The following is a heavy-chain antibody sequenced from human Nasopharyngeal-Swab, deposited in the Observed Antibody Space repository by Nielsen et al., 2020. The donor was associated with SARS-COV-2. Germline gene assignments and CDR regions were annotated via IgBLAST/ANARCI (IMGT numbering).Heavy chain of an antibody. J-gene: IGHJ5*02. V-gene: IGHV3-48*03. CDR3: ASALVWFGEIWFDP. D-gene: IGHD3-10*01. Sequence: GESLKISCAASGFTFSSYEMNWVRQAQGKGLEWLSYISSSGTTIYYADSVKGRFTIYRDNAKNSLYLQMNSLRAEDTAVYYCASALVWFGEIWFDPWGQGTLVTVSS. CDR2: ISSSGTTI. CDR1: GFTFSSYE.